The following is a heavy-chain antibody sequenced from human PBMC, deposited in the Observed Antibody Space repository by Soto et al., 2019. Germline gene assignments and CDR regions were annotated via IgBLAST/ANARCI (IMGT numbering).Heavy chain of an antibody. V-gene: IGHV3-15*01. CDR1: GFTFSNAW. CDR3: TTPYVGGNAWWYFDL. J-gene: IGHJ2*01. Sequence: EVQLVESGGGLVKPGGSLRLSCAASGFTFSNAWMSWVRQAPGKGLEWVGRIKSKTDGGTTDYAAPVKGRFTISRDDSXXPLYLQMNSLKTEDTAVYYCTTPYVGGNAWWYFDLWGRGTLVTVSS. CDR2: IKSKTDGGTT. D-gene: IGHD2-15*01.